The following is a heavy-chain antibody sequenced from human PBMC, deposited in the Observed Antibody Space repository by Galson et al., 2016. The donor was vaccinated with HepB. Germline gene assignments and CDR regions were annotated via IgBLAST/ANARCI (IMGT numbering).Heavy chain of an antibody. CDR1: GFTFSSYS. D-gene: IGHD3-16*01. Sequence: SLRLSCAASGFTFSSYSMHWVRQAPGKGLEWVSSISSSSSCIYYADSVKGRFTISRDNAKNSLYLQMNSLRAEDTAVYFCVRPHQGWGTTDYWGQGTLITVSS. J-gene: IGHJ4*02. CDR2: ISSSSSCI. CDR3: VRPHQGWGTTDY. V-gene: IGHV3-21*01.